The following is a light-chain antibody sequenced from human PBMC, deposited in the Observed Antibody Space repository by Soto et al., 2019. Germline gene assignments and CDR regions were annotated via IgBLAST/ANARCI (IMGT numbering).Light chain of an antibody. CDR2: DAS. CDR1: QSVSSY. CDR3: QQSSNWPPIN. J-gene: IGKJ5*01. V-gene: IGKV3-11*01. Sequence: EIVLTQSPATLSLSPGERATLSCRASQSVSSYLAWYQQKPGQAPRLLIYDASNRATGIPARFSGSGSGTDFTLTISSLEPEDFAVYYCQQSSNWPPINCGQGKRREIK.